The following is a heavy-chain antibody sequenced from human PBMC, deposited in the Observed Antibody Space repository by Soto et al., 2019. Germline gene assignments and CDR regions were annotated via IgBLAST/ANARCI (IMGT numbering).Heavy chain of an antibody. Sequence: ASVKVYCKASGYAFTDYYIHWVRQAPGRGLEWMGWINPNSAGTNYAQKFRDWVTLTRDTSISTAYMELKRLRPDDTAVYYCARGYAGDTILVTYWFDPWGQGTLVTVSS. CDR1: GYAFTDYY. CDR2: INPNSAGT. V-gene: IGHV1-2*04. CDR3: ARGYAGDTILVTYWFDP. D-gene: IGHD5-18*01. J-gene: IGHJ5*02.